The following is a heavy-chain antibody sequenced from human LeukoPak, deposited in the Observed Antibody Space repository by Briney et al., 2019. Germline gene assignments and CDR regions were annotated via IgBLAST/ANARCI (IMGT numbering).Heavy chain of an antibody. J-gene: IGHJ4*02. V-gene: IGHV3-30*04. CDR1: GFTFSSYA. Sequence: GGSLRLSCAASGFTFSSYAMHWVRQAPGKGLEWVAVISHDTNNKYYADSAKGRFTISRDNSKNTLFLQMNSLRADDTAVYYCAKDFVFFYFDYWGQGTLVTVSS. D-gene: IGHD3-3*01. CDR3: AKDFVFFYFDY. CDR2: ISHDTNNK.